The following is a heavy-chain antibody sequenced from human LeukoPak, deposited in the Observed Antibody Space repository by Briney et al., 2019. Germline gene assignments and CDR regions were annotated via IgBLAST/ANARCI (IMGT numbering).Heavy chain of an antibody. Sequence: GGSLRLSCAASGFTVSSNYMSWVRQAPGKGLEWVSVIYSGGSTYYADSVKGRFTISRDNSKNTLYLQMNSLRAEDAAVYYCARSRRGYSYGPYYFDYWGQGTLVTVSS. V-gene: IGHV3-53*01. J-gene: IGHJ4*02. CDR2: IYSGGST. D-gene: IGHD5-18*01. CDR3: ARSRRGYSYGPYYFDY. CDR1: GFTVSSNY.